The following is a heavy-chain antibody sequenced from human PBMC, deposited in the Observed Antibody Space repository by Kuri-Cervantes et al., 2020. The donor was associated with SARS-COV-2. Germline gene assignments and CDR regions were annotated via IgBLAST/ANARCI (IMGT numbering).Heavy chain of an antibody. CDR1: GFTFDDYG. CDR2: INWNGGST. D-gene: IGHD6-19*01. J-gene: IGHJ4*02. V-gene: IGHV3-20*04. Sequence: GGSLRLSCAASGFTFDDYGVCWVRQAPGKGLEWVSGINWNGGSTGYADSVKGRFTISRDNAKNSLYLQMNSLRAEDTALYYCARVDGGWYGGEYYFDYWGQGTLVTVSS. CDR3: ARVDGGWYGGEYYFDY.